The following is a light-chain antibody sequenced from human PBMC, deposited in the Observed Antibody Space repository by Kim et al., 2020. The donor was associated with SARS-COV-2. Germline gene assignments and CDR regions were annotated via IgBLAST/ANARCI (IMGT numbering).Light chain of an antibody. CDR2: DVG. Sequence: GQSITIYCTGTSSDVGGYKYVSWYQQHPGKAPKLIIYDVGDRPSGVSNRFSGSKSGNTASLTISGLEAEDEADYYCSSYTSSTLVVFGAGTQLTVL. V-gene: IGLV2-14*04. J-gene: IGLJ3*02. CDR1: SSDVGGYKY. CDR3: SSYTSSTLVV.